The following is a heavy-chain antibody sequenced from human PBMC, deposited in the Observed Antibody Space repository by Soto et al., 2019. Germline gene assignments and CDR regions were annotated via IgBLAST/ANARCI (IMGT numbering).Heavy chain of an antibody. Sequence: QVQLVQSGAEVKKPGASVKVSCKASGYTFTSYYMHWVRQAPGQGLEWMGIINPSGGSTSYAQKFQGRVTMSSDTSTSRVYMQLSSLRSEDTAVYYCARVYPSDTRYGYVGNNWFDPWGQGTLVTVSS. V-gene: IGHV1-46*01. J-gene: IGHJ5*02. CDR3: ARVYPSDTRYGYVGNNWFDP. CDR2: INPSGGST. D-gene: IGHD5-18*01. CDR1: GYTFTSYY.